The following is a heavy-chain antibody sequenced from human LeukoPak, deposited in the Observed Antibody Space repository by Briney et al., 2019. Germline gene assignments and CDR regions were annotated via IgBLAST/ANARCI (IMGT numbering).Heavy chain of an antibody. CDR1: GFSVSHNY. Sequence: GGSLRLSCTAPGFSVSHNYMNWARQAPGKGLEWVALIYSGGNTHYADSVKGRFTISRDNSKNTLYLQMSSLRVEDTAVYYCTRDTPGIAASVSGGWGQGTLVTVSS. V-gene: IGHV3-53*01. D-gene: IGHD6-13*01. CDR2: IYSGGNT. J-gene: IGHJ4*02. CDR3: TRDTPGIAASVSGG.